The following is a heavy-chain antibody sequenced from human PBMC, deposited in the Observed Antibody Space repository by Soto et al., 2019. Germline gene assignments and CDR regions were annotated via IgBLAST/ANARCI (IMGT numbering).Heavy chain of an antibody. Sequence: ASLKVSCKASGYTFTSYAMHWVRQAPGQRLEWMGWINAGNGNTKYSQKFQGRVTITRDTSASAAYMELSSLRSEDTAVYYCARGSGYDYDAYYYYGMDVWGQGTTVTVSS. J-gene: IGHJ6*02. D-gene: IGHD5-12*01. CDR3: ARGSGYDYDAYYYYGMDV. V-gene: IGHV1-3*01. CDR1: GYTFTSYA. CDR2: INAGNGNT.